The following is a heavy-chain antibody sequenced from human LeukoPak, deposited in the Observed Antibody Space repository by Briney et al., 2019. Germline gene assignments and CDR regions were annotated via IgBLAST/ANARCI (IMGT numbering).Heavy chain of an antibody. CDR2: INPNSGGT. CDR3: ARGRSSGWTRVFDY. D-gene: IGHD6-19*01. J-gene: IGHJ4*02. V-gene: IGHV1-2*02. Sequence: ASVKVSCEASGYTFTGYYMHWVRQAPGQGLEWMGWINPNSGGTNYAQKFQGRVTMTRNTSISTAYMELSSLRSEDTAVYYCARGRSSGWTRVFDYWGQGTLVTVSS. CDR1: GYTFTGYY.